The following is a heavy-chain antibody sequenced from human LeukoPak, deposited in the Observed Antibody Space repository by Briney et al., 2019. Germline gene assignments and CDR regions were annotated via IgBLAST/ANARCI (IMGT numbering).Heavy chain of an antibody. D-gene: IGHD3-10*01. J-gene: IGHJ5*02. CDR3: ARARGITRWFDP. Sequence: SETLSLTCTVSGGSISSYYWSWIRQPPGKGLEWIGYIYYTGNTNYNPSLKSRVTISVDTSKKQFSLKLSSVTAADTAVYYCARARGITRWFDPWGQGTLVTVSS. CDR2: IYYTGNT. CDR1: GGSISSYY. V-gene: IGHV4-59*01.